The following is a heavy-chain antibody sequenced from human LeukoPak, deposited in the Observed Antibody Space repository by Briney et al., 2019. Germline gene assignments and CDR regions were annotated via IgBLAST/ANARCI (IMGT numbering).Heavy chain of an antibody. V-gene: IGHV3-7*03. CDR2: IKQDGSEK. Sequence: GGSLRLSCAASGFNFSTYWMNWVRQAPGKGLEWVANIKQDGSEKYYVDSVKGRFTISRDNAKNSLYLQMNSLRAEDTAVYYCARDRRIAYWGQGTLVTVSS. CDR3: ARDRRIAY. CDR1: GFNFSTYW. J-gene: IGHJ4*02.